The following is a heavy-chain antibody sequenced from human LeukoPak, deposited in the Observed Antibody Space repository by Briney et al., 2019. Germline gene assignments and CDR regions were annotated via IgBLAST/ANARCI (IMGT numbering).Heavy chain of an antibody. CDR3: ARVPLDWAPFDY. J-gene: IGHJ4*02. CDR1: GYTFTSYY. V-gene: IGHV1-46*01. D-gene: IGHD3/OR15-3a*01. Sequence: ASVKVSCKASGYTFTSYYLHWVRQTPGQALEWMGIINCGGGSPTYSQNFQGRVTVTKDTSTSTVYMELSSLTLDDTAVYYCARVPLDWAPFDYWGQGTPVTVSS. CDR2: INCGGGSP.